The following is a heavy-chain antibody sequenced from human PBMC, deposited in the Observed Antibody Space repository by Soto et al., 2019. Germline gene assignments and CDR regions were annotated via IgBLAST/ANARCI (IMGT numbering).Heavy chain of an antibody. Sequence: EVQLVESGGGLIQPGGSLRLSCAVSGFTVRANYMSWVRQAPGKGLEWVSVIYSGGTTYYADSVKGRFIISRDISKNTLYLQRNIRRAEDTAVYYCHGYGYWGQGTLVTVSS. D-gene: IGHD5-12*01. CDR1: GFTVRANY. J-gene: IGHJ4*02. CDR3: HGYGY. V-gene: IGHV3-53*01. CDR2: IYSGGTT.